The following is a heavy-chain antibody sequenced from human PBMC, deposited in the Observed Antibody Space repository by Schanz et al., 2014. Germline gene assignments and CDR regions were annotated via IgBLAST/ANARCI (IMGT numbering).Heavy chain of an antibody. CDR1: GFTFSDYY. CDR2: LSSDESRK. CDR3: ARDSAGTTFGVLDS. V-gene: IGHV3-30*14. J-gene: IGHJ4*02. D-gene: IGHD1-1*01. Sequence: QVQLVESGGGLVKPGGSLRLSCAASGFTFSDYYMTWIRQAPGKGLEWVAVLSSDESRKFYADSEKGRFTISRDNSKNTVYLEMNRLRTEDTALYYCARDSAGTTFGVLDSWGQGTLVTVSS.